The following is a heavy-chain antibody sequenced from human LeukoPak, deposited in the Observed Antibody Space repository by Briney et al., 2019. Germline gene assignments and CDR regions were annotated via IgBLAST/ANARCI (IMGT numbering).Heavy chain of an antibody. CDR1: GGSISSHY. Sequence: PSETLSLTCTVSGGSISSHYWSWIRQPPGKGLEWIGYIYYSGSTNYNPSLKSRVTISVDTSKNQFSLKLSSVTAADTAVYYCARLTGYSSESWFDPWGQGTLVTVSS. J-gene: IGHJ5*02. CDR2: IYYSGST. V-gene: IGHV4-59*11. CDR3: ARLTGYSSESWFDP. D-gene: IGHD3-9*01.